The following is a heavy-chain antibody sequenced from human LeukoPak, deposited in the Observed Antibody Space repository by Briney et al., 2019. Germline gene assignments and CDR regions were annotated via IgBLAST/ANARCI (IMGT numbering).Heavy chain of an antibody. CDR3: ARVLGSSGYFPYHYFDY. CDR1: GGSISSSSYY. J-gene: IGHJ4*02. CDR2: IYYSGST. V-gene: IGHV4-39*07. Sequence: PSETLSLTCTVSGGSISSSSYYWGWIRQPPGKGLEWIGSIYYSGSTYYNPSLKSRVTISVDTSKNQFSLKLSSVTAADTAVYYCARVLGSSGYFPYHYFDYWGQGTLVTVSS. D-gene: IGHD3-22*01.